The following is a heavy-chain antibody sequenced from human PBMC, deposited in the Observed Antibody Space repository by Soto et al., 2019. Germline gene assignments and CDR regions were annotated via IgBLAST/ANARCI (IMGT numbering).Heavy chain of an antibody. D-gene: IGHD3-22*01. CDR2: IKGSGDSV. V-gene: IGHV3-23*01. CDR3: AKVVVFGASYYYGMDV. Sequence: EVQLLESGGGSIQPGGSLRLSCAASGFIFSSYGMSWVRQAPEKGLEWVSTIKGSGDSVFYADSVKGRFTVSRDNSDNTLYLHMNSLRVEDTAVYYCAKVVVFGASYYYGMDVWGQGTTVTVSS. J-gene: IGHJ6*02. CDR1: GFIFSSYG.